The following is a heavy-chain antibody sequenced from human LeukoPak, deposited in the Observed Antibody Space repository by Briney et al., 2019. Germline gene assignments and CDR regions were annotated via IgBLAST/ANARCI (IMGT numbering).Heavy chain of an antibody. CDR2: INHSGST. Sequence: SETLSLTCAVYGGSFSGYYWSWIRQPPGKGLEWIGEINHSGSTNYNPSLKSRVTISVDTSKNQFSLKLSSVTAADTAVYYCARGHRDYYGLGSYRLWGRGTLVTVSS. V-gene: IGHV4-34*01. J-gene: IGHJ4*02. CDR3: ARGHRDYYGLGSYRL. CDR1: GGSFSGYY. D-gene: IGHD3-10*01.